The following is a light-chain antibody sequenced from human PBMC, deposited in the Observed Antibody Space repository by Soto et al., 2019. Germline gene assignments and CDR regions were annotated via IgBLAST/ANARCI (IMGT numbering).Light chain of an antibody. V-gene: IGKV3-15*01. CDR2: GAS. CDR3: LQYNDWPPKQYT. Sequence: EIVMTQSPATLSVSPGERVTLSCRASQSVSSDLAWYQHKPGQAPRLLIYGASTRATTTPARFSGSGSGTEFFLSISSLQSEDFAVYSCLQYNDWPPKQYTFGQGTKLEIK. CDR1: QSVSSD. J-gene: IGKJ2*01.